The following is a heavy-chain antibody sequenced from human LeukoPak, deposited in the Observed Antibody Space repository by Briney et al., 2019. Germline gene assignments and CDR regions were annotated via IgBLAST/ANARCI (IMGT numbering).Heavy chain of an antibody. D-gene: IGHD6-19*01. CDR3: ARDTSSGWSFEY. CDR2: INHSGST. J-gene: IGHJ4*02. Sequence: PSETLSLTCAVYGRSFSGYYWSWIRQPPGKGLEWIGEINHSGSTNYNPSLKSRVTISVDTSKNQFSLKLSSVTAADTAVYYCARDTSSGWSFEYWGQGILVTVSS. CDR1: GRSFSGYY. V-gene: IGHV4-34*01.